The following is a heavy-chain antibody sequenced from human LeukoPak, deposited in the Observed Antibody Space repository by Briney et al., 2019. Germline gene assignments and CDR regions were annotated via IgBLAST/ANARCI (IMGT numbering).Heavy chain of an antibody. CDR1: GGSIKSNNW. Sequence: SGTLSLTCAVSGGSIKSNNWWSWVRQPPGKGLEWIGEIYHSGSTNYNPSLESRVTVSVDKSKNQFSLKLSSVTAADTAVYYCARDRRGLLQRGSNWFDPWGQGTLVTVSS. V-gene: IGHV4-4*02. CDR2: IYHSGST. CDR3: ARDRRGLLQRGSNWFDP. J-gene: IGHJ5*02. D-gene: IGHD3-10*01.